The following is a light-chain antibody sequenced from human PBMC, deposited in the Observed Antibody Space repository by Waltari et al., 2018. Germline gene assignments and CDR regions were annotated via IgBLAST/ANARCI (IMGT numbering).Light chain of an antibody. Sequence: SFELTQPPSVSVSPGQTARIACSGDALPNQFAYWYQQKPGQAPVLVIYKDSERPSGIPERVSGSSSGTTVTLTISGVQAEDEADYYCQSADSSGWVFGGGTKLTVL. CDR3: QSADSSGWV. CDR2: KDS. J-gene: IGLJ3*02. CDR1: ALPNQF. V-gene: IGLV3-25*03.